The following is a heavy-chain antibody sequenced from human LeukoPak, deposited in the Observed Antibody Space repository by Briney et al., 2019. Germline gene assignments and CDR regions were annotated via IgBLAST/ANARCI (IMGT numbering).Heavy chain of an antibody. V-gene: IGHV3-7*01. CDR1: GFTFSSYW. CDR2: IKQDGSEK. J-gene: IGHJ4*02. Sequence: SGGSLRLSCAASGFTFSSYWTSWVRRAPGKGLEWVANIKQDGSEKYYVDSVKGRFTISRDNAKNSLYLQMNSLRAEDTAVYYCARDPPYSSGWYGGDYFDYWGQGTLVTISS. CDR3: ARDPPYSSGWYGGDYFDY. D-gene: IGHD6-19*01.